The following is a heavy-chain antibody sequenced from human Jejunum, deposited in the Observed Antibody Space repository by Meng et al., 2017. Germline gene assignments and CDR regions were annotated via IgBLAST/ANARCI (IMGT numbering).Heavy chain of an antibody. Sequence: QVQLQESGPGLVKSSVTLSLTCAVSGGYINKENWWSWVRQSPERGLEWSGEIYNGGNTNYNPSLNRRVTMSADESTNQMSLKLTSVTAADTAVYYCVRGEFAMLARFDFWGQGILVTVSS. CDR3: VRGEFAMLARFDF. V-gene: IGHV4-4*02. CDR2: IYNGGNT. CDR1: GGYINKENW. D-gene: IGHD2-2*01. J-gene: IGHJ4*02.